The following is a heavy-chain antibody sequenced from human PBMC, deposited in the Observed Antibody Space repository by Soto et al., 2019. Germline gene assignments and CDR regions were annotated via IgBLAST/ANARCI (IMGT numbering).Heavy chain of an antibody. CDR3: ARGREWGATTYFDY. CDR2: INPNSGGT. D-gene: IGHD5-12*01. Sequence: VSVKVSCNASGYTFTDYYMHLVRQAPGQGLEWMGWINPNSGGTNYAQKFQGWVTMTRDTSISTAYMELSRLKSDDTAIYYCARGREWGATTYFDYWAREPWSPSPQ. J-gene: IGHJ4*02. CDR1: GYTFTDYY. V-gene: IGHV1-2*04.